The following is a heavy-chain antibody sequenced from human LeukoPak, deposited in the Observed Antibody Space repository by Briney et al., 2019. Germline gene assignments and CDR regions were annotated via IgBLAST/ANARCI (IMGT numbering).Heavy chain of an antibody. V-gene: IGHV4-30-2*01. D-gene: IGHD2-2*01. Sequence: PSETLSLTCAVSGGSISSGGYSWSWIRQPPGKGLEWIGYIYHSGSTYYNPSLKSRVTISVDGSKNQFSLKLGSVTAADTAVYYCARYCSSTSCYRWFDPWGQGTLVTVSP. J-gene: IGHJ5*02. CDR2: IYHSGST. CDR1: GGSISSGGYS. CDR3: ARYCSSTSCYRWFDP.